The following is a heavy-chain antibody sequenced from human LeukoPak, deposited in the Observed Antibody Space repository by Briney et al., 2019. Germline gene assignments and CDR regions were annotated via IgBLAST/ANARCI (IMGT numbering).Heavy chain of an antibody. D-gene: IGHD6-6*01. CDR3: ARDRLAARLILYYFDY. J-gene: IGHJ4*02. Sequence: EASVKVSCKASGYTFTSYYTHWVRQAPGQGLEWMGIINPSGGSTSYAQKFQGRVTMTRDMSTSTVYMELSSLRSEDTAVYYCARDRLAARLILYYFDYWGQGTLVTVSS. CDR1: GYTFTSYY. CDR2: INPSGGST. V-gene: IGHV1-46*01.